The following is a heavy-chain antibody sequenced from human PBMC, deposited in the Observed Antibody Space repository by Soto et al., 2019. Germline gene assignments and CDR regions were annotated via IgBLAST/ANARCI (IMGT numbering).Heavy chain of an antibody. J-gene: IGHJ6*02. D-gene: IGHD2-2*01. CDR3: ARTSSPDYYYYYGMDV. CDR1: GYTFTGYY. Sequence: QVQLVQSGAEVKKPGASVKVSCKASGYTFTGYYMHWVRQAPGQGLEWMGWINPNSGGTNYAQKFQGRVTMTRDTSISTAYMELSRLRSDDTAVYYCARTSSPDYYYYYGMDVWGQGTTVTVSS. CDR2: INPNSGGT. V-gene: IGHV1-2*02.